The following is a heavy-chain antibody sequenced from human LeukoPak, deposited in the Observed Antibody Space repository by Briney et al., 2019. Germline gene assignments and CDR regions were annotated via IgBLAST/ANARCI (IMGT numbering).Heavy chain of an antibody. D-gene: IGHD6-19*01. CDR2: IHTSGST. V-gene: IGHV4-4*07. CDR1: GGSISNYH. CDR3: ARRDISSGWSFDY. Sequence: ASATLSLTCTVSGGSISNYHWSWIRQHAGKGLEWIGQIHTSGSTNYNPPLKSRVTMSIDTPENQLSLTIRSVTAADTAVYYCARRDISSGWSFDYWGQGTLVTVSS. J-gene: IGHJ4*02.